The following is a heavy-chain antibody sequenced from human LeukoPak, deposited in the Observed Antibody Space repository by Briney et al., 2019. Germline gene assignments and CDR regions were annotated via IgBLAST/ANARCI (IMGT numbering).Heavy chain of an antibody. CDR2: IYSGGST. CDR1: GFTVSSNY. Sequence: PGGSLRLSCAASGFTVSSNYMSWVRQAPGKGLEWVSVIYSGGSTYYADSVKGRFTISRDNSKNTLYLQMNSLRAEDTAVYYCARHRGVTIVRGAGYYIDVWGKGTTVTISS. J-gene: IGHJ6*03. D-gene: IGHD3-10*01. V-gene: IGHV3-53*01. CDR3: ARHRGVTIVRGAGYYIDV.